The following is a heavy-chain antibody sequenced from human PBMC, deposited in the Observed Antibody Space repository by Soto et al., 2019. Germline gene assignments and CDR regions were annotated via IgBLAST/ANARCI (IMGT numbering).Heavy chain of an antibody. Sequence: SETLSLTFTVSGGSISSYYWSWNRQPPGKGLEWIGYIYYSGSTNYNPSLKSRVTISVDTSKNQFSLKLSSVTAADTAVYYCATLSRNDYGDYVNYWGQGTLVTVSS. V-gene: IGHV4-59*01. D-gene: IGHD4-17*01. CDR2: IYYSGST. CDR3: ATLSRNDYGDYVNY. J-gene: IGHJ4*02. CDR1: GGSISSYY.